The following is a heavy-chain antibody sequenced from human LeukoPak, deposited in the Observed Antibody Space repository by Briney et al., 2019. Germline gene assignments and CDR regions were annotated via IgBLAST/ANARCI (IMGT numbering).Heavy chain of an antibody. D-gene: IGHD5-18*01. V-gene: IGHV1-69*04. CDR3: ASGYSYGFSY. CDR2: TIPILGIA. Sequence: SVKLSCKASGGTFTSYAISWVRQAPGQGHEWMGRTIPILGIANYAQKFQGRVTFTADKSTSTAYMELSSLRSEDTAVYYCASGYSYGFSYWGQGTLVTVSS. CDR1: GGTFTSYA. J-gene: IGHJ4*02.